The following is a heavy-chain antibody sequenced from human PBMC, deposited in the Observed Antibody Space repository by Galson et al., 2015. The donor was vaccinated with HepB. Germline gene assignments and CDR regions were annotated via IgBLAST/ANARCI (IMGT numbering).Heavy chain of an antibody. Sequence: SLRLSCAASGFTFGDYAMSWFRQAPGKGLEWVGFIRSKAYGGTTEYAASVKGRFTIPRDDSKSIAYLQMNSLKTEDTAVYYCTRSTGYSSSWYVSRQYYFDYWGQGTLVTVSS. CDR1: GFTFGDYA. J-gene: IGHJ4*02. CDR2: IRSKAYGGTT. CDR3: TRSTGYSSSWYVSRQYYFDY. V-gene: IGHV3-49*03. D-gene: IGHD6-13*01.